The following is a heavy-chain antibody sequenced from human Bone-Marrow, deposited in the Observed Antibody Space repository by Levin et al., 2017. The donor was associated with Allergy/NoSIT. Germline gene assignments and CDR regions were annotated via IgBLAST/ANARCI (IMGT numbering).Heavy chain of an antibody. J-gene: IGHJ5*02. CDR2: ISGSGGST. CDR1: GFTFSSYA. Sequence: GESLKISCAASGFTFSSYAMSWVRQAPGKGLEWVSAISGSGGSTYYADSVKGRFTISRDNSKNTLYLQMNSLRAEDTAVYYCAKAPYYDFWSGYDGRFDPWGQGTLVTVSS. V-gene: IGHV3-23*01. D-gene: IGHD3-3*01. CDR3: AKAPYYDFWSGYDGRFDP.